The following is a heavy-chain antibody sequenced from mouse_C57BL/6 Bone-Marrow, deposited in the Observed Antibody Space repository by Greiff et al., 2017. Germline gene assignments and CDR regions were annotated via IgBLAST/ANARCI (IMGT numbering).Heavy chain of an antibody. V-gene: IGHV2-9-1*01. Sequence: VQLVESGPGLVAPSQSLSIPFTVSGFSLTSYAISWVRQPPGKGLEWLGVLWTGGGTNYTSALKSRLSISKDNSKSQVFLKMNSLQTDDPARYYCARDDLGYWGQGTTLTVSS. J-gene: IGHJ2*01. CDR2: LWTGGGT. CDR3: ARDDLGY. CDR1: GFSLTSYA.